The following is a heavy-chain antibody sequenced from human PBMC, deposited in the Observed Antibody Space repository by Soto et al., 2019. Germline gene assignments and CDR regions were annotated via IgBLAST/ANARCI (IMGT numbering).Heavy chain of an antibody. D-gene: IGHD2-15*01. CDR2: INHSGST. Sequence: PSETLSLTCAVYGGSFSGYYWSWIRQPPGKGLEWIGEINHSGSTNYNPSLKSRVTISVDTSKNQFSLKLSSVTAADTAVYYCARGVVVVASATFYYYYYYMDVWGKGTTVTVSS. V-gene: IGHV4-34*01. CDR1: GGSFSGYY. J-gene: IGHJ6*03. CDR3: ARGVVVVASATFYYYYYYMDV.